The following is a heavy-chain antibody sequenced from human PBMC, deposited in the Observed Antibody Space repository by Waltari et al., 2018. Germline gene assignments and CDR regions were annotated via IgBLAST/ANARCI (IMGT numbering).Heavy chain of an antibody. V-gene: IGHV1-69*01. Sequence: QVQLVQSGAEVKNPGSSVTVSCKASGGTFVSYAVGWVRQAPGQGLEWMGVTIPCFNTRNYPQKFQARVTITADESTSTVNMELSSLLSEDTAVYFCARGPMTATGQGYFDVWGRGTPITVSS. CDR2: TIPCFNTR. J-gene: IGHJ2*01. D-gene: IGHD5-18*01. CDR1: GGTFVSYA. CDR3: ARGPMTATGQGYFDV.